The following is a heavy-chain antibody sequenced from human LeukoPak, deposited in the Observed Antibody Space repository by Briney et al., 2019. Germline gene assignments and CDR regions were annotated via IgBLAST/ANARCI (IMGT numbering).Heavy chain of an antibody. V-gene: IGHV4-39*01. CDR2: IFYSGST. Sequence: PSETLSLTCTISGGTTGNSRYYWGWIRQPPGKGLEWLGSIFYSGSTSYNPSLENRGFISLGTSTNQTSLNQMTMLTADTAADYCARPATVTTSFWYFDLWGRGTLVTVSS. D-gene: IGHD4-17*01. CDR1: GGTTGNSRYY. CDR3: ARPATVTTSFWYFDL. J-gene: IGHJ2*01.